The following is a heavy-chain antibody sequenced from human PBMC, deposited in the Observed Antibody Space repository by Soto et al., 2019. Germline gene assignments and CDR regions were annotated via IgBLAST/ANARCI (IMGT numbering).Heavy chain of an antibody. D-gene: IGHD3-22*01. Sequence: QLQLQESGSGLVKPSQTLSLTCAVSGGSISSGGYSWSWIRQPPGKGLEWIGYIYHSGSTYYNPSLKRRVTISVDRSKNQFSLKLSSVTAADTAVYYCARINFDYYDSSGYSRWFDPWGQGTLVTVSS. J-gene: IGHJ5*02. V-gene: IGHV4-30-2*01. CDR2: IYHSGST. CDR1: GGSISSGGYS. CDR3: ARINFDYYDSSGYSRWFDP.